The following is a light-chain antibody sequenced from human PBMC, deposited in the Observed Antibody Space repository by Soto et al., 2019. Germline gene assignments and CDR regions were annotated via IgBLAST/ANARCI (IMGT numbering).Light chain of an antibody. CDR1: QSISSY. CDR2: AAS. Sequence: DIQMTQSPSAMSASVGDRVTITCRASQSISSYLNWYQQKPGKAPKLLIYAASSLQSGVPSRFSGSGSGTDFTLTISSLQPEDFATYYRQQRYSPPPTVGQGTRLEIK. CDR3: QQRYSPPPT. V-gene: IGKV1-39*01. J-gene: IGKJ5*01.